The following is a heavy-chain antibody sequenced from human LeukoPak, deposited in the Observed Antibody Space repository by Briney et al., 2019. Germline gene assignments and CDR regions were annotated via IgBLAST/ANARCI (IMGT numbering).Heavy chain of an antibody. J-gene: IGHJ4*02. V-gene: IGHV4-31*03. D-gene: IGHD6-13*01. Sequence: SETLSLTCTVSGGSLSSGGYYWSWIRQHPGKGLEWIGYIYYSGSTYYNPSLKSRVTISVDTSKNQFSQKLSSVTAADTAVYYCARERYSSSWYFDYWGQGTLVTVSS. CDR3: ARERYSSSWYFDY. CDR2: IYYSGST. CDR1: GGSLSSGGYY.